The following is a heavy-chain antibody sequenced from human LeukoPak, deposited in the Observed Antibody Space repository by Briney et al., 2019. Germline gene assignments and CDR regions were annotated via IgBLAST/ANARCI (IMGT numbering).Heavy chain of an antibody. J-gene: IGHJ4*02. CDR1: GFSFGSEA. Sequence: GGSLRLSCVVSGFSFGSEAMSWIRQAPGKGLEWVSYISSSGSTIYYADSVKGRFTISRDNAKNSLYLQMNSLRAEDTAVYYCARAEEAGTSNYFDYWGQGTLVTVSS. D-gene: IGHD6-19*01. CDR2: ISSSGSTI. CDR3: ARAEEAGTSNYFDY. V-gene: IGHV3-11*04.